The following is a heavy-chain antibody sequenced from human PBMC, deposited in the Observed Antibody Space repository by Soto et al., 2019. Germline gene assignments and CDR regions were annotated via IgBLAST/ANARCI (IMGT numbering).Heavy chain of an antibody. V-gene: IGHV1-69*13. CDR2: IIPIFGTA. J-gene: IGHJ3*02. CDR3: ARQSQAAPGAFDI. Sequence: SVKVSCKASGGTFSSYAISCVRQAPVQGLEWMGGIIPIFGTANYAQKFQGRVTITADESTSTAYMELSSLRSEDTAVYYCARQSQAAPGAFDIWGQGTMVTVSS. CDR1: GGTFSSYA. D-gene: IGHD6-13*01.